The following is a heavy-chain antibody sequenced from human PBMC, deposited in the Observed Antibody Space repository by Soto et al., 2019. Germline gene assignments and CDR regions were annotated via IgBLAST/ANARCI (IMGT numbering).Heavy chain of an antibody. CDR3: GTSFYITGAIWFDP. Sequence: PSETRSLTCTVSVGSISGGCYYWGWIRQPPGKGLEWIGGIYYSGRTYYNPSLKRRVTISVDTSKNQFSLKLSSVTAADTAVYYYGTSFYITGAIWFDPCRQGPLVTVSS. V-gene: IGHV4-39*01. CDR1: VGSISGGCYY. CDR2: IYYSGRT. D-gene: IGHD1-20*01. J-gene: IGHJ5*02.